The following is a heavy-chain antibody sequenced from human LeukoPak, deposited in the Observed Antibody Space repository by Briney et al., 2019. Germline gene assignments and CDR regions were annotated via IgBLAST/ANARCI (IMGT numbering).Heavy chain of an antibody. J-gene: IGHJ4*02. CDR1: GYTFTSYG. CDR2: ISAYNGNT. CDR3: AREGRAWRPWLVPDY. V-gene: IGHV1-18*01. D-gene: IGHD6-19*01. Sequence: ASVKVSCKASGYTFTSYGISWVRQAPGQGLEWMGWISAYNGNTNYAQKLQGRVTMTTGTSTSTAYMELGSLRSDDTAVYYCAREGRAWRPWLVPDYWGQGTLVTVSS.